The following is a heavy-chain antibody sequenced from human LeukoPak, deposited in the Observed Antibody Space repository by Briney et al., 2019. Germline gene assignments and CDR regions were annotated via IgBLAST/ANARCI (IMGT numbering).Heavy chain of an antibody. D-gene: IGHD3-10*01. CDR2: ISGSGGTT. V-gene: IGHV3-23*01. Sequence: GGSLRLSCAASGFTFNNYAMNWVRQAPGKGLEWVSAISGSGGTTYYADSAKGRFTISRDNSKNTLYLQMNSLRAEDTAVYYCAAYGITMVRGVIIRDYYHGMDVWGQGTTVTVSS. CDR1: GFTFNNYA. J-gene: IGHJ6*02. CDR3: AAYGITMVRGVIIRDYYHGMDV.